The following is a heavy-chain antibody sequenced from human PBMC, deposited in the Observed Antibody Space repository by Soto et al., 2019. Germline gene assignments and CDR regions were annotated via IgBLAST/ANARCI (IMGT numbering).Heavy chain of an antibody. CDR1: GGSFSGYY. Sequence: PSETLSLTCAVYGGSFSGYYWSWIRQPPGKGLEWIGEINHSGSTNYNPSLKSRVTISVDTSKNQFSLKLSSVTAADTAVYYCARGHYKYSFHYYYYMDVWGKGTTVTVSS. J-gene: IGHJ6*03. CDR2: INHSGST. D-gene: IGHD5-18*01. CDR3: ARGHYKYSFHYYYYMDV. V-gene: IGHV4-34*01.